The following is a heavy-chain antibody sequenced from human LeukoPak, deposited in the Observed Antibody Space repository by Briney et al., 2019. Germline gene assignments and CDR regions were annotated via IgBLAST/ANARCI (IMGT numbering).Heavy chain of an antibody. J-gene: IGHJ5*02. CDR2: INPSGGST. CDR1: GYTFTSYY. CDR3: ARGAQWLVDSWFDP. Sequence: ASVKVSCKASGYTFTSYYMHWVRQAPGQGLEWLGIINPSGGSTSYAQKFQGRVTITADESTSTAYMELSSLRSEDTAVYYCARGAQWLVDSWFDPWGQGTLVTVSS. V-gene: IGHV1-46*01. D-gene: IGHD6-19*01.